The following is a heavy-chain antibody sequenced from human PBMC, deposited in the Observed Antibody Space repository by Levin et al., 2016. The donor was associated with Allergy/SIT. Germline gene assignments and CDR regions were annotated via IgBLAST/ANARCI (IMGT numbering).Heavy chain of an antibody. CDR3: AKGGTRYYNSSNYHDGLEV. J-gene: IGHJ3*01. CDR2: TGGSGGET. Sequence: GESLKISCAASGFTFSNYAMNWVRQAPGKGLEWVSRTGGSGGETFYADSVRGRFTISGDNSKNTLFLHMGSMKDEDTALYYCAKGGTRYYNSSNYHDGLEVWGQGTMVTVS. CDR1: GFTFSNYA. V-gene: IGHV3-23*01. D-gene: IGHD3-22*01.